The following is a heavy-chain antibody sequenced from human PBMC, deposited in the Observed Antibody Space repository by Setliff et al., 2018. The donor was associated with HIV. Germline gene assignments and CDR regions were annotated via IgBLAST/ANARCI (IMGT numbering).Heavy chain of an antibody. J-gene: IGHJ4*02. Sequence: GGSLRLSCAASGFTFSDCSMNWVRQAPGKGLEWISYITSTGSTIFYADSVKGRFTISRDNDKNTLYLQMNSLRAEDTAVYYCARSGYDYAYYFDYWGQGTLVTVSS. CDR2: ITSTGSTI. D-gene: IGHD5-12*01. CDR3: ARSGYDYAYYFDY. V-gene: IGHV3-48*01. CDR1: GFTFSDCS.